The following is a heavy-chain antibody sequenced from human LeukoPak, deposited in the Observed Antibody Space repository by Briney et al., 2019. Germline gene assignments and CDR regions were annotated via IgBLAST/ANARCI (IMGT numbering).Heavy chain of an antibody. V-gene: IGHV3-7*01. Sequence: GGSLRLSCAASGFTFSSYWMSWVRQAPGKGLEWVANIKQDGSEKYYVDSVKGRFTISRDNAKNSLYLQMNSLRAEDTAVYYCARAYGLYKPHPFDYWGQGTLVPVFS. J-gene: IGHJ4*02. CDR3: ARAYGLYKPHPFDY. CDR2: IKQDGSEK. CDR1: GFTFSSYW. D-gene: IGHD1-1*01.